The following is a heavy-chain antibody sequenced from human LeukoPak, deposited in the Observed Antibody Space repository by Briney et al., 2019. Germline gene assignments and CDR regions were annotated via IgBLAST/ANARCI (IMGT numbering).Heavy chain of an antibody. D-gene: IGHD5-12*01. CDR1: GFTFSSYE. J-gene: IGHJ4*02. CDR3: ARGEGGYDPFDY. V-gene: IGHV3-48*03. Sequence: GGSLRLPCAASGFTFSSYEMNWVRQAPGKGLEWVSYISSSGSTIYYADSVKGRFTISRDNAKNSLYLQMNSLRAEDTAVYYCARGEGGYDPFDYWGQGTLVTVSS. CDR2: ISSSGSTI.